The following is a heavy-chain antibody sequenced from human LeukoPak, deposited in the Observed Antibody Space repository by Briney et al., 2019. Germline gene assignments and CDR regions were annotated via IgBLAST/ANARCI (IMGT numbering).Heavy chain of an antibody. V-gene: IGHV3-74*01. Sequence: PGGSLRLSCAASEFTFRNYWMHWVRQGPGKGLVWVSGINSDGTDTRYVDSVKGRFTISRDNAKNSLYLQMNSLRAEDTAVYYCAREELSYWGQGTLVTVSS. CDR3: AREELSY. J-gene: IGHJ4*02. D-gene: IGHD1-26*01. CDR2: INSDGTDT. CDR1: EFTFRNYW.